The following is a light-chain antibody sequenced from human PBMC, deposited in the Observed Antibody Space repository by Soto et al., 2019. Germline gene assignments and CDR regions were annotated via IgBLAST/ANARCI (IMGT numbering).Light chain of an antibody. V-gene: IGKV1-5*03. J-gene: IGKJ1*01. CDR3: QHYIRYSAA. Sequence: LQVTRSRSSVSASVGDRVSITCRASQSIXSYLTWYQQEPGKAPKLLIYXASTLEIGFQSRSSGSGSRTEFTLNISSLQPDDFAPYYCQHYIRYSAAFGQGTK. CDR1: QSIXSY. CDR2: XAS.